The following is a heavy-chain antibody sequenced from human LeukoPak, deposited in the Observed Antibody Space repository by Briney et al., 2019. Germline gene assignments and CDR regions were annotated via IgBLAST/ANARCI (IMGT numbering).Heavy chain of an antibody. V-gene: IGHV3-74*01. CDR3: VKGNYYDSSGEALY. Sequence: GGSLRLSCAASGFTFSSYWMHWVRQAPGKGLVRVSRINGDGNSIIYADSVKGRFTISRDNAKKTLYLQMNSLRVEDTAVYYCVKGNYYDSSGEALYWGQGTLVTVSS. D-gene: IGHD3-22*01. J-gene: IGHJ4*02. CDR2: INGDGNSI. CDR1: GFTFSSYW.